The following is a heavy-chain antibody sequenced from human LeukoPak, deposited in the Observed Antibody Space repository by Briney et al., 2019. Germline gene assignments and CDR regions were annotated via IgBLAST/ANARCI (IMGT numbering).Heavy chain of an antibody. CDR1: GFTFSNYA. Sequence: GGSLRLSCAASGFTFSNYAMHWVRQAPGKGLEWVAKIKPDGSEKDHVDSVKGRFTISRDNAKNSLYLQLNSLRAEDTAVYYCARSRFYFDYWGQGTLVTVSS. V-gene: IGHV3-7*01. CDR3: ARSRFYFDY. CDR2: IKPDGSEK. J-gene: IGHJ4*02.